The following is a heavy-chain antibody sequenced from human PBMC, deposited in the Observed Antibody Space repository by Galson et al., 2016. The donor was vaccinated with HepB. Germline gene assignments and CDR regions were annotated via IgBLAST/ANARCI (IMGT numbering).Heavy chain of an antibody. CDR1: GYTFKTYA. CDR3: ARAGYYDESGYHTGLDY. D-gene: IGHD3-16*01. J-gene: IGHJ4*02. CDR2: INAGNGIT. Sequence: LVKVSCKASGYTFKTYAFHWVRQAPGQGLECMGWINAGNGITKSSQNFQGRVTITRDTTASTVYMELSSLRPDDTAVYYCARAGYYDESGYHTGLDYWGQGTLVTVSS. V-gene: IGHV1-3*01.